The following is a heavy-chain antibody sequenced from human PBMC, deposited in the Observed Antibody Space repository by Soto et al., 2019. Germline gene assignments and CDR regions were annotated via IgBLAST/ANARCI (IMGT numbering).Heavy chain of an antibody. CDR2: ISAYNDNT. CDR3: AREGYYYGSGSYSPPRYYGMDV. Sequence: QIQLVQSGAEVKQAGASVKVSCKASGYTFTNYGISWVRQALGQGLEWMGWISAYNDNTNYAQKFQGRVTLTTDTSTXXAYMELRSLTSDDTAVYYCAREGYYYGSGSYSPPRYYGMDVWGQGTTVTVFS. J-gene: IGHJ6*02. CDR1: GYTFTNYG. D-gene: IGHD3-10*01. V-gene: IGHV1-18*01.